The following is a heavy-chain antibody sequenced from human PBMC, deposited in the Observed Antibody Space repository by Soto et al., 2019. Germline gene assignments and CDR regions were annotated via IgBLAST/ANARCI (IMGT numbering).Heavy chain of an antibody. CDR1: GYTFTSYY. CDR2: INPTGGTT. V-gene: IGHV1-46*01. CDR3: ARGGMGKSYWTLDS. Sequence: ASVKVSCKASGYTFTSYYMHWVRQAPGQGLEWMGIINPTGGTTTYAPRFQGRVTMTRDTSTSTAFLELRSLTSDDTAVYYCARGGMGKSYWTLDSWGQGTQVTVSS. J-gene: IGHJ4*02. D-gene: IGHD1-26*01.